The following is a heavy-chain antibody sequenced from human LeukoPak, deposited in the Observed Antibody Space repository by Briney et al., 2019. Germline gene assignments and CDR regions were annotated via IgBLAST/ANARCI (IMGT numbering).Heavy chain of an antibody. CDR3: ARGSSYDYLWGSYRVDY. D-gene: IGHD3-16*02. V-gene: IGHV3-74*01. CDR2: INSDGSST. J-gene: IGHJ4*02. CDR1: GFTLRRYW. Sequence: GSLRLSCAASGFTLRRYWMYWVRQAPGKGLGWGSCINSDGSSTNYADSVKCRFSISRDNDKNTLYLQMNRLRAEDTAVYYCARGSSYDYLWGSYRVDYWGQGTLVTVSS.